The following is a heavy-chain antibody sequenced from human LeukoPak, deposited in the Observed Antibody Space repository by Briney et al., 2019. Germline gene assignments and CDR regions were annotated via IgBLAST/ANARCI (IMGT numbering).Heavy chain of an antibody. D-gene: IGHD6-13*01. CDR3: ARVKDHRGIAVAGSDY. CDR2: IYSGGST. V-gene: IGHV3-66*01. Sequence: GGSLRLSCAASEFSVGSNYMTWVRQAPGKGLEWVSLIYSGGSTYYADSVKGRFTISRDNSKNTLYLQMNSLRAEDTAVYYCARVKDHRGIAVAGSDYWGQGTLVTVSS. J-gene: IGHJ4*02. CDR1: EFSVGSNY.